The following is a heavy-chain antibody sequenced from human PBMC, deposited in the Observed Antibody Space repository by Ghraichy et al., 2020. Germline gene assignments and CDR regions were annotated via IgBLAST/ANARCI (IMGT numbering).Heavy chain of an antibody. CDR2: INPSGGST. J-gene: IGHJ4*02. V-gene: IGHV1-46*01. CDR1: GYTFTSYY. CDR3: ARDAAQIYSSSWYYFDY. D-gene: IGHD6-13*01. Sequence: ASVKVSCKASGYTFTSYYMHWVRQAPGQGLEWMGIINPSGGSTSYAQKFQGRVTMTRDTSTSTVYMELSSLRSEDTAVYYCARDAAQIYSSSWYYFDYWGQGTLVTVSS.